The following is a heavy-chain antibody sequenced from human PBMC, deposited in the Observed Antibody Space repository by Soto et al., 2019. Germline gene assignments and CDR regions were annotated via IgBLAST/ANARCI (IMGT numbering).Heavy chain of an antibody. J-gene: IGHJ4*02. V-gene: IGHV1-18*01. CDR3: ARADPTTETTLYFDS. D-gene: IGHD1-1*01. CDR1: GYRFSTYG. CDR2: ITTYTGHA. Sequence: QVQLVQSGPEVKKPGASVKVSCKSSGYRFSTYGVTWVRQAPGQGIEWVGWITTYTGHAVYAPKSQGRVTITTDTSTTTDAMELWDLRSDDTALYYCARADPTTETTLYFDSWGQGTLVTISS.